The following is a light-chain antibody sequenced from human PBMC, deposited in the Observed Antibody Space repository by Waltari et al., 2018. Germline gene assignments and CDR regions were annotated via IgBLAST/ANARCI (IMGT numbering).Light chain of an antibody. Sequence: EIVMTQSQDSLAVSLGERATINCKSSQSVLYSSNNKNYLAWYQQKPGQPPKLLIYWASTRESGVPDRFSGSGSGTDFTLTISSLQAEDVAVYYCQQYYSTPRTFGQGTKVEIK. CDR2: WAS. V-gene: IGKV4-1*01. CDR3: QQYYSTPRT. CDR1: QSVLYSSNNKNY. J-gene: IGKJ1*01.